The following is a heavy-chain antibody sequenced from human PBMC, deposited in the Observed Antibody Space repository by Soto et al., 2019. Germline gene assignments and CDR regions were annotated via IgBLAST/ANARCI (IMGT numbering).Heavy chain of an antibody. V-gene: IGHV3-33*01. D-gene: IGHD1-26*01. Sequence: GGSLRLPCATSGFIFSSHGMHWVRQAPGKGLEWVAVIWNDGSNKYYADSVKGRFTISRDNSKNTLYMQMNSLRAEDTAVYYCVRDPNSGSYHDYWGQGTPVTVSS. CDR2: IWNDGSNK. CDR3: VRDPNSGSYHDY. CDR1: GFIFSSHG. J-gene: IGHJ4*02.